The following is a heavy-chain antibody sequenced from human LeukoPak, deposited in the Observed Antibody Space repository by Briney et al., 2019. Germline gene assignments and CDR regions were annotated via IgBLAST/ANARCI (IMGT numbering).Heavy chain of an antibody. V-gene: IGHV1-8*01. CDR1: GYTFTSYD. D-gene: IGHD3-10*01. J-gene: IGHJ4*02. CDR2: MNPNSGNT. CDR3: ARVLYGGRKTMVRGVSLLGY. Sequence: ASVKVSCKASGYTFTSYDINWVRQATGQGLEWMGWMNPNSGNTGYAQKFQGRVTMTRNTSISTAYMELSSLRSEDTAVYYCARVLYGGRKTMVRGVSLLGYWGQGTLVTVS.